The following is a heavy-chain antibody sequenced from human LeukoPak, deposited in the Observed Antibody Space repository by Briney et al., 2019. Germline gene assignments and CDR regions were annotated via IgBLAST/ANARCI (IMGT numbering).Heavy chain of an antibody. D-gene: IGHD5-18*01. J-gene: IGHJ4*02. CDR3: ARGAMARGNYFDY. CDR2: INHSGST. CDR1: GGSFSGYY. Sequence: SETPSLTCAVYGGSFSGYYWSWIRQPPGKGLEWIGEINHSGSTNYNPSLKSRVTISVDTSKNQFSLKLSSVTAADTAVYYCARGAMARGNYFDYWGQGTLVTVSS. V-gene: IGHV4-34*01.